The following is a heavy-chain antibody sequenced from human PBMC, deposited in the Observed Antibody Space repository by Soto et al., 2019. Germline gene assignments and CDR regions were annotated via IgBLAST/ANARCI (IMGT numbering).Heavy chain of an antibody. CDR1: GGAISRGGYF. V-gene: IGHV4-31*03. D-gene: IGHD3-10*01. J-gene: IGHJ4*02. Sequence: QLQLQESGPGLVKPSQTLSLNCTVSGGAISRGGYFWSWIRQHPGKGLEWIGYIYYSGTTYYNPSLKSRLTISVDTSKNQFSLNLMSVTAADTALYYCARVESSGTFDYWGQGTLFTVSS. CDR3: ARVESSGTFDY. CDR2: IYYSGTT.